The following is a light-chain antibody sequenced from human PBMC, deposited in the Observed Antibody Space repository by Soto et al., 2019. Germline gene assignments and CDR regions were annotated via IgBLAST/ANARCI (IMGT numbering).Light chain of an antibody. CDR2: GAS. CDR1: QSVNDIY. Sequence: EIVLTQSPGTLSLSPRERATLSCRASQSVNDIYLAWYQHKPGQAPRLLIYGASSRAPGIPDRFSGSGSGTDFTLTISRLEPEDFAIYYCQQYAASPRTFGQGTQVEVK. V-gene: IGKV3-20*01. J-gene: IGKJ1*01. CDR3: QQYAASPRT.